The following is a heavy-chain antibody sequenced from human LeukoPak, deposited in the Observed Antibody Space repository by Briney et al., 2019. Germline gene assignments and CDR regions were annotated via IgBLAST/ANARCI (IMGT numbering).Heavy chain of an antibody. D-gene: IGHD3-22*01. Sequence: SETLSLICTVSGGSINSYYWSWIRQPPGKGLEWIGSIYYSGSTYYNPSLKSRVTISVDTSKNQFSLKLSSVTAADTAVYYRARATYYYDSSGYYYVRYFDYWGQGTLVTVSS. V-gene: IGHV4-59*12. J-gene: IGHJ4*02. CDR1: GGSINSYY. CDR2: IYYSGST. CDR3: ARATYYYDSSGYYYVRYFDY.